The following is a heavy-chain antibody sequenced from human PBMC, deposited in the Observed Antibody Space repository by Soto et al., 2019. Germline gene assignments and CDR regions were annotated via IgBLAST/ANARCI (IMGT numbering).Heavy chain of an antibody. CDR1: GFTFSSFW. J-gene: IGHJ4*02. CDR2: INSDGSFT. CDR3: ARGPDVFNAVDY. Sequence: QLVESGGGLVQPGGSLRLSCAASGFTFSSFWMHWVRQVPGKGLVWVSRINSDGSFTTYAESVKGRFTISRDNAKNTLFLQMNSLRAEDTAVYYCARGPDVFNAVDYWGRGTLVTVSS. V-gene: IGHV3-74*01.